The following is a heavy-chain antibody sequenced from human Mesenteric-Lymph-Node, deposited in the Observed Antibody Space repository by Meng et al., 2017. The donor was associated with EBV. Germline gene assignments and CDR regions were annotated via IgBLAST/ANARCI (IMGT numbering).Heavy chain of an antibody. D-gene: IGHD4-11*01. Sequence: QRRLQESGPGLVEPSEPVPLTCTVSGASISSGSYYWGWIRQPPGKGLEWIGSIYYRGSTYYNPSLRSRVTISVDTSKNHFSLKLSSVTAADTAMYYCVSYDYGNYVSFDSWGQGILVTVSS. CDR3: VSYDYGNYVSFDS. CDR2: IYYRGST. V-gene: IGHV4-39*01. CDR1: GASISSGSYY. J-gene: IGHJ4*02.